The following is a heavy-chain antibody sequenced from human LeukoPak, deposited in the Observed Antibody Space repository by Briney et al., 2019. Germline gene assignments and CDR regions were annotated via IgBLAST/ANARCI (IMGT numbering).Heavy chain of an antibody. CDR3: AKDIDRAPDAFDI. CDR1: GFTFDDYA. Sequence: GGSLRLSCAASGFTFDDYAMHWVRQAPGKGLEWVSGINWNSGIIGYADSVKGRFTISRDDAKNSLYLQMNSLRAEDTALYYCAKDIDRAPDAFDIWGQGTMVTVSS. J-gene: IGHJ3*02. D-gene: IGHD3-22*01. CDR2: INWNSGII. V-gene: IGHV3-9*01.